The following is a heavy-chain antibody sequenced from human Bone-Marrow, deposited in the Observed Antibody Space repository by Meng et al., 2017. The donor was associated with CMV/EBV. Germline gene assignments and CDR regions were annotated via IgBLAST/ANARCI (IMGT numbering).Heavy chain of an antibody. Sequence: ASVKVSCKASGYTFTGYYMHCVRQAPGQGLEWMGWINPDSGGTNYAQNFQGRVTMTRDTSISTAYMELSRLRSDDAAVYYCASDYCDTTTCYIWGQGTLVTVSS. J-gene: IGHJ4*02. CDR1: GYTFTGYY. CDR3: ASDYCDTTTCYI. V-gene: IGHV1-2*02. CDR2: INPDSGGT. D-gene: IGHD2-2*02.